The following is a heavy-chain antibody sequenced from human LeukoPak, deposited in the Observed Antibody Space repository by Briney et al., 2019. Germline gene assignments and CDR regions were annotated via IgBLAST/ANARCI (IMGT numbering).Heavy chain of an antibody. Sequence: SQTLSLTCAVYGGSFSGYYWSWIRQPPGKGLEWIGEINHSGSTNYNPSLKSRVTISVDTSKNQFSLKLSSVTAADTAVYYCARGGRRCSSTSCYFYFDYWGQGTLVTVSS. CDR1: GGSFSGYY. J-gene: IGHJ4*02. CDR3: ARGGRRCSSTSCYFYFDY. CDR2: INHSGST. V-gene: IGHV4-34*01. D-gene: IGHD2-2*01.